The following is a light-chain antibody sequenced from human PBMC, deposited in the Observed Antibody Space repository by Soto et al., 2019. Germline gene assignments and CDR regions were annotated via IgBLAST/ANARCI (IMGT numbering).Light chain of an antibody. CDR3: SSYTSSSTRV. V-gene: IGLV2-14*01. CDR2: EVS. CDR1: SSDVGGYNY. J-gene: IGLJ3*02. Sequence: QSALPQPASVSGSPGQSITISCTGTSSDVGGYNYVSWYQQHPGKDPKLMIYEVSNRPSGVSNRFSGSKAVNTASLTIAGLQAEDEADYYCSSYTSSSTRVFGGGTKLTVL.